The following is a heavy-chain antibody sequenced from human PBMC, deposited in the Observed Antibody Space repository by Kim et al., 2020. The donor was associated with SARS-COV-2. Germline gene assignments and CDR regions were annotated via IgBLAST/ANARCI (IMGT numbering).Heavy chain of an antibody. CDR2: IYYSGST. Sequence: SETLSLTCTVSGGSISSGGYYWSWIRQHPGKGLEWIGYIYYSGSTYYNPSLKSRVTISVDTSKNQFSLKLSSVTAADTAVYYCASTPIVATIFRIRPSPSYFDYWGQGTVVTVSS. V-gene: IGHV4-31*03. CDR1: GGSISSGGYY. CDR3: ASTPIVATIFRIRPSPSYFDY. D-gene: IGHD5-12*01. J-gene: IGHJ4*02.